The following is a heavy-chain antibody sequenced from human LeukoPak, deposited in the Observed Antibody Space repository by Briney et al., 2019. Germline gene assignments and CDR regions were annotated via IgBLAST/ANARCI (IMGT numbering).Heavy chain of an antibody. CDR3: AKDSAYCGGDCYSVTNFDY. D-gene: IGHD2-21*02. Sequence: GSLRLSCAASGFTFSSYAMSWVRQAPGKGLEWVSAISGSGGSTYYADSVKGRFTISRDNSKNTLYLQMNSLRAEDTAVYYCAKDSAYCGGDCYSVTNFDYWGQGTLVTVSS. CDR1: GFTFSSYA. V-gene: IGHV3-23*01. CDR2: ISGSGGST. J-gene: IGHJ4*02.